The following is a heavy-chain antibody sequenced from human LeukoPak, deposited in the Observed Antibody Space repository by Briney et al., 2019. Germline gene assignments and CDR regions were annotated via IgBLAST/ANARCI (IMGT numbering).Heavy chain of an antibody. V-gene: IGHV4-34*01. J-gene: IGHJ5*02. CDR3: ARVRRIKSRWWFDP. CDR2: INHSGST. Sequence: PSETLSLTCAVYGGSFSGYYWSWIRQPPGKGLEWIGEINHSGSTNYSPSLKSRVTKSVDTSKNQFSLKLSSVTAADTAVYYYARVRRIKSRWWFDPWGQGTLVTVSS. CDR1: GGSFSGYY. D-gene: IGHD5-12*01.